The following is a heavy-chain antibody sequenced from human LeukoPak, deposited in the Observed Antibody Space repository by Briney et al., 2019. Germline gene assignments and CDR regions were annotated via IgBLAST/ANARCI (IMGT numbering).Heavy chain of an antibody. CDR2: ISSSSSTI. Sequence: GGSLRLSCAASGFTFSSYSMNWVRQAPWKGLEWVSYISSSSSTIYYADSVKGRFTISRDNAKNSLYLQMNSLRAEDTAMYYCARGVERWLQVPFDYWGQGTLVTVSS. CDR3: ARGVERWLQVPFDY. J-gene: IGHJ4*02. D-gene: IGHD5-24*01. V-gene: IGHV3-48*04. CDR1: GFTFSSYS.